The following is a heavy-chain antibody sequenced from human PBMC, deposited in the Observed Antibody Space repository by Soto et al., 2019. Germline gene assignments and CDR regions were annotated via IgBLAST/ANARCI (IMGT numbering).Heavy chain of an antibody. J-gene: IGHJ6*02. V-gene: IGHV3-74*01. CDR3: ARDPLIGETDYGLDV. Sequence: EVQLVESGGGLVQPGGSLKVSCAASGFSFSSYWMHWVRQAPGKGLVWVSRINNDGSSTSYAESVKGRFTISRDNAKSTLYLEMSSLRAGDTAVYYCARDPLIGETDYGLDVWGQGTTVTVS. CDR1: GFSFSSYW. CDR2: INNDGSST. D-gene: IGHD2-21*01.